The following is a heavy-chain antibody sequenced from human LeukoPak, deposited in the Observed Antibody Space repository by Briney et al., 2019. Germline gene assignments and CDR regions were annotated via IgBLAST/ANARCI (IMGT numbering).Heavy chain of an antibody. CDR2: ISWNSGSI. CDR1: GFTFDDYA. D-gene: IGHD5-24*01. Sequence: PGGSLRLSCAASGFTFDDYAMHWVRQAPGKGLEWVSGISWNSGSIGYADSVKGRFTISRDNAKNSLYLQMNSLRAEDTALYYCAKDKLRGDAFDIWGQGTMVTVSS. CDR3: AKDKLRGDAFDI. J-gene: IGHJ3*02. V-gene: IGHV3-9*01.